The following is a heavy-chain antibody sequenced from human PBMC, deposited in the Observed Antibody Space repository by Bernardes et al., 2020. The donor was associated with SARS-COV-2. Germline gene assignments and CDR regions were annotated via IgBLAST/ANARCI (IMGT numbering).Heavy chain of an antibody. V-gene: IGHV3-21*01. D-gene: IGHD3-22*01. CDR3: AREVYYDSSGYYYESAFDI. CDR1: GFTFSSYS. J-gene: IGHJ3*02. CDR2: ISSSSSYI. Sequence: VGSLRLSCAASGFTFSSYSMNWVRQAPGKGLEWVSSISSSSSYIYYADSVKGRFTISRDNAKNSLYLQMNSLRAEDTAVYYCAREVYYDSSGYYYESAFDIWGQGTMVTVSS.